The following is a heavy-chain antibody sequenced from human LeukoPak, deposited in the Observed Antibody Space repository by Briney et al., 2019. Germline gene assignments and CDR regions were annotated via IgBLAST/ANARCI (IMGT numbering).Heavy chain of an antibody. J-gene: IGHJ4*02. Sequence: PGGSLRLSCAASGFTFSSYAMHWARQAPGKGLEWVAVISYDGSNKYYADSVKGRFTISRDNSKNTLYLQMNSLRAEDTAVYYCARGGYSSSWANFDYWGQGTLVTVSS. V-gene: IGHV3-30*04. D-gene: IGHD6-13*01. CDR2: ISYDGSNK. CDR3: ARGGYSSSWANFDY. CDR1: GFTFSSYA.